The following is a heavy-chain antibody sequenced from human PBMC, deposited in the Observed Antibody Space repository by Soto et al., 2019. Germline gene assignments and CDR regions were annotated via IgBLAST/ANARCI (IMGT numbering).Heavy chain of an antibody. Sequence: GGSLRLSCAASGFTFSSYSMNWVRQAPGKGLEWVSSISSSSSYIYYADSVKGRFTISRDNAKNSLYLQMNSLRAEDTAVYYCARGKLYDSSGYYANNYYYGMDVWGQGTTVTVSS. D-gene: IGHD3-22*01. V-gene: IGHV3-21*01. CDR1: GFTFSSYS. J-gene: IGHJ6*02. CDR2: ISSSSSYI. CDR3: ARGKLYDSSGYYANNYYYGMDV.